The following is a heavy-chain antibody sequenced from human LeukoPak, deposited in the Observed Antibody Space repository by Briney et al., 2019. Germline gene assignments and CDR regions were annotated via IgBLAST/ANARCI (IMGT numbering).Heavy chain of an antibody. J-gene: IGHJ4*02. Sequence: GGSLRLSCAASGFTFSSYAMHWVRQAPGKGLEWVAVISYDGSNKYYADSVKGRFTISRDNSKNSVYLQLNSLRPEDTAMYYCVSMVRGIGYWGQGTLVTVSS. D-gene: IGHD3-10*01. CDR2: ISYDGSNK. V-gene: IGHV3-30*04. CDR1: GFTFSSYA. CDR3: VSMVRGIGY.